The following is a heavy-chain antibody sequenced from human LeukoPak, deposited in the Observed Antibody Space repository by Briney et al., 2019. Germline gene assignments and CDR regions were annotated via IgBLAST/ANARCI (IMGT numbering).Heavy chain of an antibody. V-gene: IGHV1-2*02. Sequence: ASVKVSCKASGYTFTGYYMHWVRAAPGQGLEWMGWINPNSGGTNYAQKFQGKVTMTRDTSISTAYMELSRLRSDDTAVYYCARMHQQLVLGFDCWGQGTLVTVSS. CDR1: GYTFTGYY. D-gene: IGHD6-13*01. CDR2: INPNSGGT. CDR3: ARMHQQLVLGFDC. J-gene: IGHJ4*02.